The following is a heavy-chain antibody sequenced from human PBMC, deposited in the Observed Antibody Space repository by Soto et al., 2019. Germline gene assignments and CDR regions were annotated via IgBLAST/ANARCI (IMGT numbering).Heavy chain of an antibody. D-gene: IGHD4-17*01. CDR1: GFTFSSYA. CDR3: AKGRGIRKLRADFDY. J-gene: IGHJ4*02. Sequence: GGSLRLSCAASGFTFSSYAMSWVRQAPGKGLEWVSAISGSGGSTYYADSVKGRFTVSRDNSKYTLYLQMNSLRAEDTDVYYCAKGRGIRKLRADFDYWGQGTLVTVSS. V-gene: IGHV3-23*01. CDR2: ISGSGGST.